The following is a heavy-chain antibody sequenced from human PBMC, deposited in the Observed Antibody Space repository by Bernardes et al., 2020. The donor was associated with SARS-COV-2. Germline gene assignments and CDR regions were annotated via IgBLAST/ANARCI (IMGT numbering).Heavy chain of an antibody. D-gene: IGHD2-21*02. CDR3: ARLLGPSYCDGDCYVSPIDH. V-gene: IGHV3-64*01. CDR1: GFLFSDYA. CDR2: ISKSGNRT. Sequence: GSLRLSCVASGFLFSDYALHWVRQAPGKGLDYVSAISKSGNRTFYASSVMGRFTVSRDNFKNTLYLQMGSLRADDMAVYYCARLLGPSYCDGDCYVSPIDHWGQGILVIVSS. J-gene: IGHJ4*02.